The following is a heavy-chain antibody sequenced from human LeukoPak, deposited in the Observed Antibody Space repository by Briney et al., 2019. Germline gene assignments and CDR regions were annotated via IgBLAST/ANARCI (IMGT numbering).Heavy chain of an antibody. D-gene: IGHD5-18*01. CDR1: GFTFSSYA. J-gene: IGHJ4*02. CDR2: ISGSGGST. V-gene: IGHV3-23*01. CDR3: ARAGDRGYSYGFLDY. Sequence: GGSLRLSCAASGFTFSSYAMSWVRQAPGKGLEWVSAISGSGGSTYYADSVKGRFTISRDNAKNSLYLQMNSLRDEDTAVYYCARAGDRGYSYGFLDYWGQGTLVTVSS.